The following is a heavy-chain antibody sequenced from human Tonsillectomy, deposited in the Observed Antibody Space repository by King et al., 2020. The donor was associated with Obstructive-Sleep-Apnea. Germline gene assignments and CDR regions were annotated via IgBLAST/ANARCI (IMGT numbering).Heavy chain of an antibody. CDR2: IYWDDDK. J-gene: IGHJ4*02. CDR1: GFSLSTSGVG. V-gene: IGHV2-5*02. CDR3: AHSGYSYGYRHTFDY. Sequence: TLKESGPTLVKPTQTLTLTCTFSGFSLSTSGVGVGWIRQPPGKALEWLALIYWDDDKRYSPSLKSRLTITKDTSKNQVVLTMTNMDPVNTATYYLAHSGYSYGYRHTFDYWGQGTLVTVSS. D-gene: IGHD5-18*01.